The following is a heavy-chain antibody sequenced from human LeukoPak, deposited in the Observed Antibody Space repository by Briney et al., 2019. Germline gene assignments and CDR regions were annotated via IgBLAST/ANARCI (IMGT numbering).Heavy chain of an antibody. Sequence: PGGSLRLSCAASGFTFSSYSMNWVRQAPGKGLEWVSSISSSSSYIYYADSVKGRFTISRDNAKNSLYLQMNNLRAEDTAVYYCARAVRHGSSLNWFDPWGQGTLVTVSS. V-gene: IGHV3-21*01. CDR2: ISSSSSYI. CDR1: GFTFSSYS. CDR3: ARAVRHGSSLNWFDP. D-gene: IGHD6-13*01. J-gene: IGHJ5*02.